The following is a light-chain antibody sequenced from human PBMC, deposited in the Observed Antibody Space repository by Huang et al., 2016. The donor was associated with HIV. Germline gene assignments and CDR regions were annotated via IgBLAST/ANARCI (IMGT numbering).Light chain of an antibody. CDR1: QGVRTN. V-gene: IGKV3D-15*01. Sequence: VMTQSPASLSASPGARVTLSCRASQGVRTNLAWYQQKPGQAPTLLMFGASTRATGTPPRFSGSGSWTDFTLTITSLQSSDSAIYYCQQYNDWPPLTFGGGTKVEI. J-gene: IGKJ4*01. CDR2: GAS. CDR3: QQYNDWPPLT.